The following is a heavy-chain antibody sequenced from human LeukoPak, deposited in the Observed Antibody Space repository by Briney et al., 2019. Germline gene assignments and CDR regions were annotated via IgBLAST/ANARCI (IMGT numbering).Heavy chain of an antibody. Sequence: GASVKVSFKAAVSTFTSYGISRVRRAPGQGLEWMGWISAYNGNTNYAQKLQGRVTMTTDTSTSTAYMELRSLRSDDTSVYYCARGVFSSNYDYVWGCYRCDAFHIWGQGTMVTVSS. CDR3: ARGVFSSNYDYVWGCYRCDAFHI. V-gene: IGHV1-18*01. J-gene: IGHJ3*02. CDR1: VSTFTSYG. D-gene: IGHD3-16*02. CDR2: ISAYNGNT.